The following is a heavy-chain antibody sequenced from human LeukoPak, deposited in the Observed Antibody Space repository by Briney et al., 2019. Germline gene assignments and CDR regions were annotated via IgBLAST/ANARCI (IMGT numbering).Heavy chain of an antibody. Sequence: PGGFLRLSCAASGFTFSSYAMSWVRQAPGKGLEWVLAISGSGGRTYYADSVKGRFTISRDNSKNTLYLQMSSLRADDTAVYYCAKDYYDSSGYFRGFDFWGQGTLVTVSS. CDR1: GFTFSSYA. CDR3: AKDYYDSSGYFRGFDF. V-gene: IGHV3-23*01. CDR2: ISGSGGRT. D-gene: IGHD3-22*01. J-gene: IGHJ4*02.